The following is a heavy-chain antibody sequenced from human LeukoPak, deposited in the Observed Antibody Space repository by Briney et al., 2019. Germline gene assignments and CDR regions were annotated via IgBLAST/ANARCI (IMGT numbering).Heavy chain of an antibody. J-gene: IGHJ4*02. CDR1: GGSITSTNY. D-gene: IGHD2-2*01. V-gene: IGHV4-4*02. CDR3: ARQLVVVLPAEFDF. Sequence: SGTLSLTCGVSGGSITSTNYWTWVRQPPGKGLEWIGEVNLQGSTNYNPSLKSRVTISVDTSKNQFSLKLSSVTAADTAVYFCARQLVVVLPAEFDFWGQGTLVTVSS. CDR2: VNLQGST.